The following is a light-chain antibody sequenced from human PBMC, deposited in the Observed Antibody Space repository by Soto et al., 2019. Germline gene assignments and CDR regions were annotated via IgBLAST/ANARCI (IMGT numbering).Light chain of an antibody. V-gene: IGLV1-40*01. CDR2: GNS. CDR3: QSYDSSLSGV. J-gene: IGLJ1*01. Sequence: QSVLTQPPSVSGAPGQRVTISCTGSSSNIGAGYDVHWYQQFPGTAPKLLIYGNSNRPSGVPDRFSGSKSGTPASLAITGLQAQDEADYYCQSYDSSLSGVLGSGTTVTVL. CDR1: SSNIGAGYD.